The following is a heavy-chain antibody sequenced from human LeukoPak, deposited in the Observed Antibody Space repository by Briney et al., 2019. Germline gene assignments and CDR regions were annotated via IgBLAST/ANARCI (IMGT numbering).Heavy chain of an antibody. CDR3: ARHGRGYPAASFDY. CDR1: GGSISSGGYY. V-gene: IGHV4-61*08. D-gene: IGHD2-2*01. CDR2: IYYSGST. J-gene: IGHJ4*02. Sequence: PSETLSLTCTVSGGSISSGGYYWSWIRQPPGKGLEWIGYIYYSGSTNYNPSLKSRVTISVDTSKNQFSLKLSSVTAADTAVYYCARHGRGYPAASFDYWGQGTLVTVSS.